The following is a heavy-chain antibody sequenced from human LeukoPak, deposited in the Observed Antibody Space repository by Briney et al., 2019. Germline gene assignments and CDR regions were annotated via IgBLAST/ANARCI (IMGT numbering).Heavy chain of an antibody. J-gene: IGHJ1*01. CDR3: ARGGPSGYFTPWDFQH. V-gene: IGHV7-4-1*02. CDR1: GYTFTSYG. Sequence: ASVKVSCKASGYTFTSYGISWVRQAPGQGLEWMGWINTNTGNPTYAQGFTGRFVFSLDTSVSTAYLQISSLKAEDTAVYYCARGGPSGYFTPWDFQHWGQGTLVTVSS. D-gene: IGHD3-3*01. CDR2: INTNTGNP.